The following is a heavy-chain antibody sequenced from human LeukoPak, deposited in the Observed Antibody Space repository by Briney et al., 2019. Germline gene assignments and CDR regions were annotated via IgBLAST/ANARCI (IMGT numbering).Heavy chain of an antibody. D-gene: IGHD6-19*01. Sequence: ASVKVSCKASGYTFTGYYMHWVRRAPGQGLEWMGWINPNSGGTNYAQKFQGRVTMTRDTSISTAYMELSRLRSDDTAVYYCARGAVAAPYNWFDPWGQGTLVTVSS. J-gene: IGHJ5*02. V-gene: IGHV1-2*02. CDR3: ARGAVAAPYNWFDP. CDR1: GYTFTGYY. CDR2: INPNSGGT.